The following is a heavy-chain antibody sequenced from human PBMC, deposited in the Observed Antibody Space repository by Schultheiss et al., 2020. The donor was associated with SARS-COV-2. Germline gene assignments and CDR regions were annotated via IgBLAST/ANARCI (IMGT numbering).Heavy chain of an antibody. V-gene: IGHV1-69*13. Sequence: SVKVSCKASGGTFSSYAISWVRQAPGQGLEWMGGIIPIFGTANYAQKFQGRVTITADESTSTAYMELSSLRSEETAVYYCARDQLMGIAARPGAFDIWGQGTMVTVS. CDR1: GGTFSSYA. CDR3: ARDQLMGIAARPGAFDI. CDR2: IIPIFGTA. J-gene: IGHJ3*02. D-gene: IGHD6-6*01.